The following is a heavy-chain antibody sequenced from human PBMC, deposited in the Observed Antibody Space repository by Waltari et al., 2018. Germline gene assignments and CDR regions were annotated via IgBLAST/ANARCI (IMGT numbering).Heavy chain of an antibody. CDR2: IGTAGDP. J-gene: IGHJ6*02. V-gene: IGHV3-13*05. CDR3: ARGGTGEGIDV. CDR1: GFTFSSYD. D-gene: IGHD3-16*01. Sequence: EVQLVESGGGLVQPGGSLRLSCAASGFTFSSYDIHWVRQATGKGLGWVPAIGTAGDPYYPGSVKGRFTISRENAKNSLYLQMNSLRAGDTAVYYCARGGTGEGIDVWGQGTTVTVSS.